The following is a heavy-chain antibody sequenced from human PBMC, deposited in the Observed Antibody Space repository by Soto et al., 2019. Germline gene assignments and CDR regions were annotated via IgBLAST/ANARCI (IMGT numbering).Heavy chain of an antibody. CDR2: IYYSGST. D-gene: IGHD5-12*01. CDR1: GGSISSGGYY. CDR3: ARGSGYKKGYYYGMDV. V-gene: IGHV4-31*03. Sequence: SETLSLTCTVSGGSISSGGYYWSWIRQHPGKGLEWIGYIYYSGSTYYNPSLKSRVTISVDTSKNQFSLKLSSVTAADTAVYYCARGSGYKKGYYYGMDVWGQGTTVTVSS. J-gene: IGHJ6*02.